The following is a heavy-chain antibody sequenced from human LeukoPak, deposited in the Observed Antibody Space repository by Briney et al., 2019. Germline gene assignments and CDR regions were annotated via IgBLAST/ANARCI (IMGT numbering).Heavy chain of an antibody. CDR1: GGSISSSSYY. J-gene: IGHJ6*03. Sequence: SETLSLTCTVSGGSISSSSYYWGWIRRPPGKGLEWIGSIYYSGSTYYNPSLKSRVTISVDTSKNQFSLKLSSVTAADTAVYYCARDFRSGSGWYYYYYMDVWGKGTTVTVSS. D-gene: IGHD6-19*01. CDR2: IYYSGST. CDR3: ARDFRSGSGWYYYYYMDV. V-gene: IGHV4-39*07.